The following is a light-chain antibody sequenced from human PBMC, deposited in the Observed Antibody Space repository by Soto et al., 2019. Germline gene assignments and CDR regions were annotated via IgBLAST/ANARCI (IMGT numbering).Light chain of an antibody. CDR1: SSDVGSYNL. CDR2: EGN. Sequence: QSALTQPASVSGSPGQSITISCTGTSSDVGSYNLVSWYQQHPGKAPKLMIYEGNKRPSGVSNRFSASKSGNTASLTISGLQAEDEADYYCCSYAGSSTFVVFGGGTQLT. V-gene: IGLV2-23*03. J-gene: IGLJ2*01. CDR3: CSYAGSSTFVV.